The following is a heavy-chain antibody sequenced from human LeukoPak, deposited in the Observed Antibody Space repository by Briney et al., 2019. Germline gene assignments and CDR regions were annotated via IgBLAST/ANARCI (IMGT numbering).Heavy chain of an antibody. V-gene: IGHV3-66*02. J-gene: IGHJ4*02. CDR2: IYSGGST. CDR1: GFTVSSNY. Sequence: PGGSLRLSCAAYGFTVSSNYMSWVRQAPGKGLEWVSVIYSGGSTYYADSVKGRFTISRDNSKNTLYLQMNSLRAEDTAVYYCARTGPRIGQLDYWGQGTLVTVSS. CDR3: ARTGPRIGQLDY. D-gene: IGHD2-21*01.